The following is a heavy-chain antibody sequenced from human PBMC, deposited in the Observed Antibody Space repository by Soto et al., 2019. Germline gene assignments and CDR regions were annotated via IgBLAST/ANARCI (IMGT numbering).Heavy chain of an antibody. CDR1: GFTFSDYA. CDR3: AKGGRQWLVTSDFNY. CDR2: VSHDGRNT. J-gene: IGHJ4*02. D-gene: IGHD6-19*01. V-gene: IGHV3-30*18. Sequence: VQLVESGGGVVQPGRSLRLSCAASGFTFSDYAMHWVRQAPGKGLEWVAVVSHDGRNTHYADSVKGRFTISRDSSKNKVSLEMTRRRAEDTAVYYCAKGGRQWLVTSDFNYWGQGALVTVSS.